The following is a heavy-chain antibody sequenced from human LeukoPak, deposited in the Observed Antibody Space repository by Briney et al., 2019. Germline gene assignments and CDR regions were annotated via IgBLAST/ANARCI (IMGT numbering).Heavy chain of an antibody. V-gene: IGHV1-8*01. CDR2: MNPNSGNT. Sequence: ASVKVSCKASGFTFTSYDINWVRQATGQGLEWMGWMNPNSGNTGYAQKFQGRVTMTRNTSISTAYMELSSLRSEDTAVYYCARGSRYCSGGSCSDYWGQGTLVTVSS. CDR3: ARGSRYCSGGSCSDY. CDR1: GFTFTSYD. J-gene: IGHJ4*02. D-gene: IGHD2-15*01.